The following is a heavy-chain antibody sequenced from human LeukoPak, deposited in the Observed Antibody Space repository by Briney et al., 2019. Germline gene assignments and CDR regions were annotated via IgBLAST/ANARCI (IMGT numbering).Heavy chain of an antibody. CDR3: AKDQVAAANLDY. CDR1: GFTFSNAW. D-gene: IGHD6-13*01. J-gene: IGHJ4*02. Sequence: GGSLRLSCAASGFTFSNAWMSWVRQAPGKGLEWVGRIKSKTDGGTTDYAAPVKGRFTISRDDSKNTLYLQMNSLRAEDTAVYYCAKDQVAAANLDYWGQGTLVTVSS. CDR2: IKSKTDGGTT. V-gene: IGHV3-15*01.